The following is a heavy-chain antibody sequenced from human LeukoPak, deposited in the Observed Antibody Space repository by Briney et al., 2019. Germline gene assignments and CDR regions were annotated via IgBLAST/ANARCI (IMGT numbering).Heavy chain of an antibody. Sequence: SETLSLTCTVSGGSISSSSYYWGWIRQPPGKGLEWIGSIYYSGSTYYNPSLKSRVTISVDTSKNQFSLKLSSVTAADTAVYYCARRPYWGYYMDVWGKGTTVTISS. D-gene: IGHD3-16*01. V-gene: IGHV4-39*01. J-gene: IGHJ6*03. CDR1: GGSISSSSYY. CDR3: ARRPYWGYYMDV. CDR2: IYYSGST.